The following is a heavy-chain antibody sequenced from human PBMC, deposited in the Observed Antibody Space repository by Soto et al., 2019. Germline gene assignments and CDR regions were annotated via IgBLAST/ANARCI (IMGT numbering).Heavy chain of an antibody. CDR3: ATSLVTSRARVDY. V-gene: IGHV4-31*03. CDR2: IYYTGST. D-gene: IGHD1-26*01. Sequence: PLETLSLTCTVSGGSIYTGGFYWSWIRQLPGKGLEWLGYIYYTGSTQYTPSLKSRLSISTDTSDNQFSLRLNSVTAADTAVYYCATSLVTSRARVDYWGQGTPVTVSS. CDR1: GGSIYTGGFY. J-gene: IGHJ4*02.